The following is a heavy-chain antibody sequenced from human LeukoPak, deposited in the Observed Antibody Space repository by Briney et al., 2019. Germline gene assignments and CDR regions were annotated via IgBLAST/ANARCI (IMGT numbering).Heavy chain of an antibody. CDR2: IYYSGST. CDR1: GGSISSSSYY. V-gene: IGHV4-39*01. D-gene: IGHD6-13*01. Sequence: PSETLSLTCTVSGGSISSSSYYWGWIRQPPGKGLEWIGSIYYSGSTYYNPSLKSRVTISVDTSKNQFSLKLSSVTAADTAMYYCARHEQLVLFDYWGQGTLVTVSS. CDR3: ARHEQLVLFDY. J-gene: IGHJ4*02.